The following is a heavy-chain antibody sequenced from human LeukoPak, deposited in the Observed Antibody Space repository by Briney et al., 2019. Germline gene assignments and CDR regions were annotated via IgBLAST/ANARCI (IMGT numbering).Heavy chain of an antibody. J-gene: IGHJ4*02. CDR1: GFTVSSNY. Sequence: GGSLRLSCAASGFTVSSNYMSWVRQAPGKGLEWVAVIYFGGSTYYADSVQGRFTVSRDNSKNTLYLQMNSPRAEDTAVYYCARDQGIAAAGWGYFDYRGQGTLVTVSS. CDR3: ARDQGIAAAGWGYFDY. D-gene: IGHD6-13*01. CDR2: IYFGGST. V-gene: IGHV3-53*01.